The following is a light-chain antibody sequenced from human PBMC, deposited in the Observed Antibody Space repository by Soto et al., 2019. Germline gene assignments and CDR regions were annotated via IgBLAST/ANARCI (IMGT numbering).Light chain of an antibody. J-gene: IGKJ2*01. CDR1: RSVSSN. V-gene: IGKV3-15*01. CDR3: QQYNNWPPYP. CDR2: GAS. Sequence: EIVMTQSPATLSVSPGERATLSCRASRSVSSNLAWYQQKPGQAPRLLMYGASTRATGIPARFSGSGSGTEFTLTISSLQSEDFAVYYCQQYNNWPPYPFGQGTKVDIK.